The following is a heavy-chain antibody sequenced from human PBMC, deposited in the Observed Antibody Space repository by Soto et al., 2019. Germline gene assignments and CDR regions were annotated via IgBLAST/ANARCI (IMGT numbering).Heavy chain of an antibody. Sequence: PSQTLSLTCAISGDSVSRNSAGWNWIRQSPSRGLEWPGRTYYRSKWYNDYALSVKGRITINPDTSKNQFSLQLNSVTPEDTAVYYCARDLIDGVFAYWGQGTPVTVSS. CDR1: GDSVSRNSAG. CDR2: TYYRSKWYN. D-gene: IGHD3-3*01. CDR3: ARDLIDGVFAY. J-gene: IGHJ4*02. V-gene: IGHV6-1*01.